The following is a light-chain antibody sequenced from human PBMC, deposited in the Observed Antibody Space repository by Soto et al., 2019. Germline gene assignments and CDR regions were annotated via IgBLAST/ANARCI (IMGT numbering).Light chain of an antibody. CDR3: GTWDSSLGAVV. CDR2: DNH. CDR1: SSNIGNNY. J-gene: IGLJ2*01. V-gene: IGLV1-51*01. Sequence: QSVLTQPPSVSAAPGQKVTISCSGSSSNIGNNYVSWYQQLPGTAPKLLIYDNHKRPSGIPDRFSGSKSGTSATLGITGLQTWDEADYYCGTWDSSLGAVVFGGGTKLTVL.